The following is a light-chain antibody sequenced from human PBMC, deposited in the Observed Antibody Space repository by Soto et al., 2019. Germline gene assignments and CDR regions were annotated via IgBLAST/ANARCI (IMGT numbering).Light chain of an antibody. CDR2: RAS. CDR1: QSLGGN. CDR3: HQYSNWPPWT. J-gene: IGKJ1*01. V-gene: IGKV3-15*01. Sequence: EIVMTQSPATPAVSPGVTATLSFRSSQSLGGNLAWYQQKPGQAPRLLIFRASSRAKGVPARFSASGSGTEFTLTISGLQSEDFAVYYCHQYSNWPPWTFGPGTKVDI.